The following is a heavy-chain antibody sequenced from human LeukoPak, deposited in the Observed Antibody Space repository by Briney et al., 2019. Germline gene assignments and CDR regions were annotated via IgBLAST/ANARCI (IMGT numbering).Heavy chain of an antibody. J-gene: IGHJ4*02. CDR1: GYTFTSYG. D-gene: IGHD6-6*01. V-gene: IGHV1-18*01. Sequence: GASVKVSCKASGYTFTSYGISWVRQAPGQGLEWMGWISAYNGNTNYAQKLQGRVTMTTDTSTSTAYMELRSLRSDDTAVYYCARGRFIAARPDSSLDYWGQGTLVTVSS. CDR2: ISAYNGNT. CDR3: ARGRFIAARPDSSLDY.